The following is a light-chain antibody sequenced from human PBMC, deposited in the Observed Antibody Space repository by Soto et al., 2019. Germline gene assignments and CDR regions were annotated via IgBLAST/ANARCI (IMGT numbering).Light chain of an antibody. Sequence: DIQMTQSPSSLSASVGDRVTITCRATQSISNYINWYQQKPGKAPNLLIYAASSLQSGVPSRFSASGSGTDFTLTISSLQPEDFATYYCQQSYSTPWTGGQGTKVEIK. J-gene: IGKJ1*01. CDR1: QSISNY. CDR3: QQSYSTPWT. CDR2: AAS. V-gene: IGKV1-39*01.